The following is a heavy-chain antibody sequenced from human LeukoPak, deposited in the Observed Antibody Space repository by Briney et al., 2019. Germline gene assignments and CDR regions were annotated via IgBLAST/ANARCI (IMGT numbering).Heavy chain of an antibody. D-gene: IGHD3-9*01. CDR3: ARDRWEGYDILTGNFFHYGMDV. CDR2: VYYTGST. V-gene: IGHV4-59*01. CDR1: GDSISTYY. Sequence: SETLSLTCTVSGDSISTYYWTWIRRPPGKGLEWIGHVYYTGSTDYNPSLKSRVTISVDTSKNQFSLRLNSVTAADTAVYFCARDRWEGYDILTGNFFHYGMDVWGQGTTVTVSS. J-gene: IGHJ6*02.